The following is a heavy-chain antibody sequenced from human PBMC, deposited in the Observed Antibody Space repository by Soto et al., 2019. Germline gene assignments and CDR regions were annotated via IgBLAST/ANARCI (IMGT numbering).Heavy chain of an antibody. J-gene: IGHJ6*02. D-gene: IGHD6-13*01. CDR1: GFTFSSYG. CDR2: ISYDGSNK. V-gene: IGHV3-30*18. CDR3: AKDPLRYQPSSSWYFRYYYGMDV. Sequence: QVQLVESGGGVVQPGRSLRLSCAASGFTFSSYGMHWVRQAPGKGLEWVAVISYDGSNKYYADSVKGRFTISRDNSKNTLYLQMNSLRAEDTAVYYCAKDPLRYQPSSSWYFRYYYGMDVWGQGTTVTVSS.